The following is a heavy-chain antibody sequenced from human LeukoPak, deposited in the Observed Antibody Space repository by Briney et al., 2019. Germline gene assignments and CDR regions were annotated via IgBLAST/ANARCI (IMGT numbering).Heavy chain of an antibody. CDR2: ISSSSSYI. Sequence: GGSLRLSCAASGFTFSSYSMNWVRQAPGKGLGWVSSISSSSSYIYYADSVKGRFTISRDNAKNSLYLQMNSLTPKRTAVYYCAGGTTSCCNDAFDIWGQGTMVTVSS. CDR3: AGGTTSCCNDAFDI. V-gene: IGHV3-21*01. J-gene: IGHJ3*02. D-gene: IGHD2-2*01. CDR1: GFTFSSYS.